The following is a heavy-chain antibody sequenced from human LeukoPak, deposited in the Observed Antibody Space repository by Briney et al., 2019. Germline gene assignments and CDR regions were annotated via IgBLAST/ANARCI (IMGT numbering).Heavy chain of an antibody. CDR1: GFTFSSYG. CDR2: IRYDGSNK. J-gene: IGHJ4*02. V-gene: IGHV3-30*02. Sequence: GGSLRLSCAASGFTFSSYGMHWVRQAPGKGLEWVAFIRYDGSNKYYADSVKGRFTISRDNSKNTLYLQMNSLRAEDTAVYYCAKATGSGGTLYYFDYWGQGTLVTVSS. D-gene: IGHD1-14*01. CDR3: AKATGSGGTLYYFDY.